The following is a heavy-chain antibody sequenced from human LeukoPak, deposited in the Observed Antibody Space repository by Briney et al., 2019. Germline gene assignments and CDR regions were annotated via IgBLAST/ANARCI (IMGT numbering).Heavy chain of an antibody. J-gene: IGHJ4*02. Sequence: PSETLSLTCTVSNDSISSGDYYWNWIRQHPGKGLEWIGYIYYSGSTYYNPSLKSRVTISVDTSKNQFSLKLSSMTAADTAVYYCARRWCSSTSCQFDYWGQGTLVTVSS. CDR2: IYYSGST. V-gene: IGHV4-31*03. CDR1: NDSISSGDYY. D-gene: IGHD2-2*01. CDR3: ARRWCSSTSCQFDY.